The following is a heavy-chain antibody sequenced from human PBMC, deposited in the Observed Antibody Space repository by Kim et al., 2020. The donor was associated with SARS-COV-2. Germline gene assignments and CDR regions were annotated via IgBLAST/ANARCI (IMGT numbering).Heavy chain of an antibody. J-gene: IGHJ4*02. Sequence: ADSSYYWSGIRQPPGKGLEWIGYIYYSGSTNYNPSLKSRVTISVDTSKNPFALKLSSVTAADTAVYCCARGFDYWGQGTLVTVSS. CDR3: ARGFDY. CDR2: IYYSGST. V-gene: IGHV4-59*02. CDR1: ADSSYY.